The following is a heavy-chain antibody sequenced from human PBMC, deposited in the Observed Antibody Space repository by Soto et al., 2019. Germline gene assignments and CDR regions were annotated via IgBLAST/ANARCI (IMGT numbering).Heavy chain of an antibody. J-gene: IGHJ5*02. CDR3: ASSLTYCSSTSCLGNWFDP. CDR2: IDPSDSYT. Sequence: GESLKISCKGSGYSFTSYWISWVRQMPGKGLEWMGRIDPSDSYTNYSPSLQGHVTISADKSISTAYLQWSSLKASDTAMYYCASSLTYCSSTSCLGNWFDPWGQGTLVTVSS. CDR1: GYSFTSYW. D-gene: IGHD2-2*01. V-gene: IGHV5-10-1*01.